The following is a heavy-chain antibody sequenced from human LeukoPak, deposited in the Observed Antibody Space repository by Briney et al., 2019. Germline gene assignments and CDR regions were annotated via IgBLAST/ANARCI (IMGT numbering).Heavy chain of an antibody. J-gene: IGHJ3*02. Sequence: SETLSLTCSVSGGSISRHYWSWIRQPPGKGLEGIGYISYSGSTRYNPSFQSRGTISVDPSKTHFSLKLTSVTAADTAMYYCARLLNNDNAGDPDTFDMWGPGTMVTVSA. CDR3: ARLLNNDNAGDPDTFDM. CDR2: ISYSGST. CDR1: GGSISRHY. V-gene: IGHV4-59*08. D-gene: IGHD4-17*01.